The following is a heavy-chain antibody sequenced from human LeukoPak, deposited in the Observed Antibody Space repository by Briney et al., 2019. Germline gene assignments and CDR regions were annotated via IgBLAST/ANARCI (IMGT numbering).Heavy chain of an antibody. CDR2: IYTSGST. D-gene: IGHD3-10*01. Sequence: SETLSLTCTVSGGSISSYYWSWIRQPPGKGLEWIGYIYTSGSTNYNPSLKSRVTISVDTSKNQFSLKLSSVTAADTAVYYCARLRGSDWGQGALVTVSS. J-gene: IGHJ4*02. CDR1: GGSISSYY. CDR3: ARLRGSD. V-gene: IGHV4-4*09.